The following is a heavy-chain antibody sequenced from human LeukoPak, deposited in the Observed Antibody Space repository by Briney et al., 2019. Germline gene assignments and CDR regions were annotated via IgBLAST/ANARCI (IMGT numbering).Heavy chain of an antibody. Sequence: ASVKVSCKASGYTFTDYYIHWVRQAPGQGLEWMGWINPSNGGTNLAQEFQGRVTMTRDTSISTAYMELSRLTSDDTAVYYCARVGYFGSGSYCPYWGQGTLVTVSS. CDR3: ARVGYFGSGSYCPY. D-gene: IGHD3-10*01. V-gene: IGHV1-2*02. CDR1: GYTFTDYY. CDR2: INPSNGGT. J-gene: IGHJ4*02.